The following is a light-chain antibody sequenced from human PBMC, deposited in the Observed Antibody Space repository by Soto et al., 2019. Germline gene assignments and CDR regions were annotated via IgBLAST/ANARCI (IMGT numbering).Light chain of an antibody. J-gene: IGKJ5*01. Sequence: EIVLTQSQATLALSPCERATLSCRASQSISIYLAWYQQKPGQAPRLLIHTTSTRATGIPDRFSGSGSGTDFTLTISRLEPEDFALYYCQQYVTSAITFGQGTRLEIK. CDR2: TTS. V-gene: IGKV3-20*01. CDR3: QQYVTSAIT. CDR1: QSISIY.